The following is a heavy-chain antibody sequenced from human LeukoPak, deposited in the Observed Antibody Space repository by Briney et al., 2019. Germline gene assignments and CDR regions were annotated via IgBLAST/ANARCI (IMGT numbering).Heavy chain of an antibody. CDR3: ARSLLRYCTNGVCPWFDP. CDR1: GGSISSSSYY. Sequence: ASETLSLTCTVSGGSISSSSYYWGWIRQPPGKGLEWIGYIYYSGSTNYNPSLKSRVTISVDTSKNQFSLKLSSVTAADTAVYYCARSLLRYCTNGVCPWFDPWGQGTLVTVSS. J-gene: IGHJ5*02. D-gene: IGHD2-8*01. CDR2: IYYSGST. V-gene: IGHV4-61*05.